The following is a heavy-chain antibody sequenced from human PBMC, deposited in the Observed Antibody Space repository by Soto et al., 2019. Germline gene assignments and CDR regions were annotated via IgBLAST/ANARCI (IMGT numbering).Heavy chain of an antibody. Sequence: SQTLSLPCAISGDSVSSNSAAWNWISQSPSRGLEWLGRTYYRSKWYNDYAVSVKSRITINPDTSKNQFSLQLNSVTPEDTAVYYCARGGYDILTGYSGYYYYGMDVWGQGTTVTVSS. CDR3: ARGGYDILTGYSGYYYYGMDV. D-gene: IGHD3-9*01. CDR2: TYYRSKWYN. J-gene: IGHJ6*02. CDR1: GDSVSSNSAA. V-gene: IGHV6-1*01.